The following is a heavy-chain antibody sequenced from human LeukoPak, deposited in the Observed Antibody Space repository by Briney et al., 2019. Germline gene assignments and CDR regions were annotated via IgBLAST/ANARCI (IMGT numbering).Heavy chain of an antibody. CDR2: IYSGGST. Sequence: TGGSLRLSCASSGVTVSSNYMSWVRQAPGKGLEWVSVIYSGGSTYYADSVKGRFTISRDNSKNTLYLQMNSLRAEDTAVYYCARDPAFDYWGQGTLVTVSS. CDR1: GVTVSSNY. V-gene: IGHV3-53*01. J-gene: IGHJ4*02. CDR3: ARDPAFDY.